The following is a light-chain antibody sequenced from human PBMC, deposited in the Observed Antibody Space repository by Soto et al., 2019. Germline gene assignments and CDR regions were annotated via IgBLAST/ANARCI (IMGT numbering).Light chain of an antibody. CDR2: EDT. Sequence: QSALTQPASVSASPGQSITISCTGTSSDVGSYNFVSWYQQHPGIAPKLMIYEDTQRPSGVSSRFSGSKSGNTASLTISGLQAEDEADYYCCSKARTTTLIFGGGTKLTVL. V-gene: IGLV2-23*01. CDR3: CSKARTTTLI. CDR1: SSDVGSYNF. J-gene: IGLJ2*01.